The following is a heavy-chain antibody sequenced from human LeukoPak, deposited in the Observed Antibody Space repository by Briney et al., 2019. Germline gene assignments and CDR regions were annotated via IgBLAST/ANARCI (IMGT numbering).Heavy chain of an antibody. V-gene: IGHV4-39*01. J-gene: IGHJ4*02. CDR1: GGSISSSSYY. CDR3: ARLGVPPDHLRAGRGLFDY. Sequence: SETLSLTCTVSGGSISSSSYYWGWIRQPPGKGLEWIGSIYYSGSTYYNPSLKSRVTISVDTSKNQFSLKLSSVTAADTAVYYCARLGVPPDHLRAGRGLFDYWGQGTLVTVSS. D-gene: IGHD1-14*01. CDR2: IYYSGST.